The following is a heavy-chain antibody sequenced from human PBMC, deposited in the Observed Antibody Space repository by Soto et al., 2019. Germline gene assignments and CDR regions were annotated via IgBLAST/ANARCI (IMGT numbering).Heavy chain of an antibody. CDR1: GYTVRTEY. Sequence: EVQLVESGGGLIQPGGSLRLSCAAYGYTVRTEYMNWVRQAPGRGLEWVSVIYPGGNTYYTDSVKGRFIISRDSSRNTMFLQMNSLRAEDTALYYCAGETYYYGSGNYGWFDPWGQGTLVTFSS. CDR2: IYPGGNT. V-gene: IGHV3-53*01. J-gene: IGHJ5*02. CDR3: AGETYYYGSGNYGWFDP. D-gene: IGHD3-10*01.